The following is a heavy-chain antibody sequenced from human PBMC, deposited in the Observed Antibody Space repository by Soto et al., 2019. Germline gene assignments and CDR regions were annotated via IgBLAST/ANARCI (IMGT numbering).Heavy chain of an antibody. J-gene: IGHJ4*02. D-gene: IGHD1-26*01. V-gene: IGHV3-21*01. CDR1: GFIFSGYS. Sequence: GGSLRLSCAGSGFIFSGYSMNWVRQAPGKGLEWVSSISTTSTYIYYADSVKGRFTVSRDNAKNSLYLQMTGLRPGDTAMYYCARDGIVGTTDFFDYWGQGTLVTVSS. CDR3: ARDGIVGTTDFFDY. CDR2: ISTTSTYI.